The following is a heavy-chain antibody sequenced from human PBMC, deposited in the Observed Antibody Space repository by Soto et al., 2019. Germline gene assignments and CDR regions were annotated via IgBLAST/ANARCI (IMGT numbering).Heavy chain of an antibody. Sequence: SETLSLTCTVSGGSISSSSYSWSWIRQHPGKGLEWIGYVYFSGNTDYNPSLKSRVTISVDTSKKQFSLRLTSVTVADTAVYYCARLGYDSSGCPSWFDPWGQGTLVTVSS. J-gene: IGHJ5*02. D-gene: IGHD3-22*01. CDR2: VYFSGNT. CDR1: GGSISSSSYS. V-gene: IGHV4-31*03. CDR3: ARLGYDSSGCPSWFDP.